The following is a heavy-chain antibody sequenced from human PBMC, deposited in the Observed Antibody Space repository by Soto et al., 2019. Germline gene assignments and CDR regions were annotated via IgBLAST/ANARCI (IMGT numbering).Heavy chain of an antibody. Sequence: ASVKVSCKASGYTFTSYAMHWVRQAPGQRLEWMGWINAGNGNTKYSQKFQGRVTITRDTSASKAYMELSSLRSEDTAVYYCASDFWSGYIVGAFDIWGQGKMVTVSS. V-gene: IGHV1-3*01. CDR1: GYTFTSYA. CDR2: INAGNGNT. CDR3: ASDFWSGYIVGAFDI. J-gene: IGHJ3*02. D-gene: IGHD3-3*01.